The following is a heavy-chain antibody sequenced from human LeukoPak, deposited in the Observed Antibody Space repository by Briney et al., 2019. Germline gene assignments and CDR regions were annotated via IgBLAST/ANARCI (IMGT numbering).Heavy chain of an antibody. Sequence: GGSLRLSCAASGFTLSSYAMSWVRQGPGKGLEWVSAISVSGNTYHADSVKGRFTISRDSSKNTLYLQMNSLRAEDTALYYCAKGRSYGSGSLFDYWGQGTLVTVSS. J-gene: IGHJ4*02. CDR2: ISVSGNT. CDR1: GFTLSSYA. D-gene: IGHD3-10*01. CDR3: AKGRSYGSGSLFDY. V-gene: IGHV3-23*01.